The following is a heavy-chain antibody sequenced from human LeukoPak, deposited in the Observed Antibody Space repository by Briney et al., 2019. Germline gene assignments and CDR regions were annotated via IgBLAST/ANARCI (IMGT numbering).Heavy chain of an antibody. V-gene: IGHV3-21*01. CDR1: GFTFSSYS. D-gene: IGHD6-13*01. Sequence: GGSLRLSCAVSGFTFSSYSMNWVRQAPGEGLEWVSSISSSSSYIYYADSVKGRFTISRDNAKNSLYLQMNSLRVEDTAVYYCARDSSSSWDAFDIWGQGTMVTVSS. CDR3: ARDSSSSWDAFDI. J-gene: IGHJ3*02. CDR2: ISSSSSYI.